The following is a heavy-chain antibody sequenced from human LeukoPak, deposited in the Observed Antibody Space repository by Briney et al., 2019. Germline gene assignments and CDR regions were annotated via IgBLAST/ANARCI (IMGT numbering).Heavy chain of an antibody. J-gene: IGHJ3*02. V-gene: IGHV3-30-3*01. CDR2: ISYDGSNN. CDR1: GLTFSSYA. CDR3: ARVGNDYSIPGAFHI. D-gene: IGHD1-1*01. Sequence: GGSLRLSCAASGLTFSSYAMHWVRQAPGKGLEWVAVISYDGSNNYYADSVKGRFTISRDNSKNTLYLQMNSLGAEDTAVYYCARVGNDYSIPGAFHIWGQGTMVTVSS.